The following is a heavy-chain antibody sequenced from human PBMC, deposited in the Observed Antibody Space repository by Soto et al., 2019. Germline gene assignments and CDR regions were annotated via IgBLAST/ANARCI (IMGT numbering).Heavy chain of an antibody. D-gene: IGHD2-15*01. V-gene: IGHV3-30-3*01. CDR1: GFTFSSYA. CDR3: ARDLGGSLIRLDY. Sequence: GGSLRLSCAASGFTFSSYAMHWVRQAPGKGLEWVAVISYDGSNKYYADSVKGRFTISRDNSKNTLYLQMNSLRAEDTAVYYCARDLGGSLIRLDYWGQGTLVTVSS. J-gene: IGHJ4*02. CDR2: ISYDGSNK.